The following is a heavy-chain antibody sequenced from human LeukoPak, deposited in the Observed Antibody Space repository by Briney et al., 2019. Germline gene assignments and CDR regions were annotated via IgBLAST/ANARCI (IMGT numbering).Heavy chain of an antibody. J-gene: IGHJ4*02. D-gene: IGHD6-19*01. CDR2: VRQDGSET. Sequence: GGSLRLSCAASGFTFSNYWMSWVRQPPGKGLEWVANVRQDGSETYYVDSVKDRFTISRDNTKNSLYLQMNSLRAEDTAVYYCARPPYSGGWYLMFWGQGTLVTVSS. V-gene: IGHV3-7*01. CDR3: ARPPYSGGWYLMF. CDR1: GFTFSNYW.